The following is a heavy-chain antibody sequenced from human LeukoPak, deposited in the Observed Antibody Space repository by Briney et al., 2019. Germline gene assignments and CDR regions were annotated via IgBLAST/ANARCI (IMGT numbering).Heavy chain of an antibody. CDR1: GYSISSGYQ. CDR3: ARDPRWLTPDCTSTSCYENDFGP. D-gene: IGHD2-2*01. J-gene: IGHJ5*02. CDR2: IYQSGSA. Sequence: WETLSLTCGISGYSISSGYQWAWIRQSPGKGRAWIGSIYQSGSAHYNPSLKSRVTRSVETSKNQFSLNMYYVTAADTAVYYCARDPRWLTPDCTSTSCYENDFGPWGQGTLVTVSS. V-gene: IGHV4-38-2*02.